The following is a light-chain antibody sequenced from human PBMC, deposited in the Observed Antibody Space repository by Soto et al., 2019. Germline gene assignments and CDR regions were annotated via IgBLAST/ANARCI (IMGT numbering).Light chain of an antibody. J-gene: IGLJ2*01. Sequence: QSVLTQPPSVSAAPGQKVTISCSGSSSNIGNNYVSWYQQLPGTAPKLLICANNKRPSGIPDRFSGSKSGTSATLGITGLQTGDEADYYCGTWDSSLSAGVFGGGTKLTVL. V-gene: IGLV1-51*01. CDR1: SSNIGNNY. CDR2: ANN. CDR3: GTWDSSLSAGV.